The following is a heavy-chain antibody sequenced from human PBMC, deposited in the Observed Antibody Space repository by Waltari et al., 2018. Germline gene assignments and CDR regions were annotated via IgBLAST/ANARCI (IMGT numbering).Heavy chain of an antibody. D-gene: IGHD3-10*01. Sequence: EVQLLEFGGGSVQLRGALRISCAASGFTFGSYWMHWVRQAPGKGLVGGVHIDGGEVTTVNADTGKGRFTSSRDNAKSTLYWKMNSRTADDTAVYYCAKAGKMDGWGQGTTVTVSS. J-gene: IGHJ6*02. CDR3: AKAGKMDG. CDR1: GFTFGSYW. V-gene: IGHV3-74*01. CDR2: IDGGEVTT.